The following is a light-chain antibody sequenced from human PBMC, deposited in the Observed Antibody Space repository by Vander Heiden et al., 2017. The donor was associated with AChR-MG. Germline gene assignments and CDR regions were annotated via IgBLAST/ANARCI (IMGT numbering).Light chain of an antibody. CDR3: QSYDSSLSAVV. Sequence: QSVLTQPPPVSGAPGQRVTLSCTGSSSNVGAAYGVHWYQQLPGTAPKLLIFANTSRPSGVPDRFSGSKSGTSASLAITGLQPDDEADYYCQSYDSSLSAVVFGGGTRLTVL. CDR2: ANT. V-gene: IGLV1-40*01. CDR1: SSNVGAAYG. J-gene: IGLJ2*01.